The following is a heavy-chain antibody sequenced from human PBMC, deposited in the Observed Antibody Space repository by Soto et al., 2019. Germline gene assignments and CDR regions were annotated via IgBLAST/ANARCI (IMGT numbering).Heavy chain of an antibody. CDR3: ARDYGDYHYYYYYGIDV. D-gene: IGHD4-17*01. Sequence: EVQLVESGGGLVKPGGSLRLSCAASGFTFSSYSMNWVRQAPGKGLEWVSSISSSSSYIYYADSVKGRFTISRDNAKNSLYLQMNSLRAEETAVYYCARDYGDYHYYYYYGIDVWGQGTTVTVSS. V-gene: IGHV3-21*01. CDR2: ISSSSSYI. CDR1: GFTFSSYS. J-gene: IGHJ6*02.